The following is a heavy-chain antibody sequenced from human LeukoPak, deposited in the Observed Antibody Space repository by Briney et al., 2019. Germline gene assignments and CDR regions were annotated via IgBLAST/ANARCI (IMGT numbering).Heavy chain of an antibody. D-gene: IGHD5-18*01. CDR3: ATQAVYTAMVTGWFDP. Sequence: PSETLSLTCTVSGGSISSYYWSWIRQPPGKGLEWIGYIYYSGSTNYNPSLKSRVTISVDTSKNQFSLKLSSVTAADTAVYYCATQAVYTAMVTGWFDPWGQGTLVTVSP. J-gene: IGHJ5*02. CDR2: IYYSGST. CDR1: GGSISSYY. V-gene: IGHV4-59*08.